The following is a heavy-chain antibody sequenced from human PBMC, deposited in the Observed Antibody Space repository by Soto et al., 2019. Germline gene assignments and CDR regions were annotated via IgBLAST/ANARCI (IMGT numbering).Heavy chain of an antibody. CDR2: IYWNDDI. CDR3: AHRCYGDFPRDNWFDP. V-gene: IGHV2-5*01. J-gene: IGHJ5*02. Sequence: QITLKESGPTLVQPTQTLTLTCTFSGFSLNTGGVGVGWIRQPPGKALEWLALIYWNDDIRFSLSLKSRLTIPKHTSENQPVHTLAKMGPVDTATYYCAHRCYGDFPRDNWFDPWAQGTLVTASS. CDR1: GFSLNTGGVG. D-gene: IGHD4-17*01.